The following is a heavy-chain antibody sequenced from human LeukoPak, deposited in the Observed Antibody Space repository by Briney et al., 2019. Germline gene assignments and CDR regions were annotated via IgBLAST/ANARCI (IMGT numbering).Heavy chain of an antibody. Sequence: PGGSLRLSCAASGFTFSSYGMHWVRQAPGKGLEWVAVISYDESNKYYADSVKGRFTISRDNSKNTLYLQMNCLRAEDTAVYYCARDEAGPDYWGQGTLVTVSS. D-gene: IGHD6-19*01. CDR3: ARDEAGPDY. V-gene: IGHV3-30-3*01. J-gene: IGHJ4*02. CDR1: GFTFSSYG. CDR2: ISYDESNK.